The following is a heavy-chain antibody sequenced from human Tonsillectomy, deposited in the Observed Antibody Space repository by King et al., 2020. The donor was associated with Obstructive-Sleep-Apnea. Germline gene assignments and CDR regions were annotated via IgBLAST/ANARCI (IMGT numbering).Heavy chain of an antibody. Sequence: QLQESGPGLVKPSETLSLTCSVSGGSISTYFWSWIRQPPGKGLEWIGYIYYSGSTNYNPSLKSRVTISLDTSKNPFSLKLSPVTAADTAVYYCARPVRSGSSYVGGTLHNTDAFDIWGQGTMVTVSS. J-gene: IGHJ3*02. CDR3: ARPVRSGSSYVGGTLHNTDAFDI. CDR2: IYYSGST. D-gene: IGHD1-26*01. CDR1: GGSISTYF. V-gene: IGHV4-59*08.